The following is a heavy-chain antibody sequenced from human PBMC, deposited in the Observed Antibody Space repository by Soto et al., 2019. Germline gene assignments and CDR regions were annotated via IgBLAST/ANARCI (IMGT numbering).Heavy chain of an antibody. CDR3: ARLVWLRNDFDY. CDR1: GXTISSYA. V-gene: IGHV3-30-3*01. CDR2: ISYDGSNK. J-gene: IGHJ4*02. D-gene: IGHD5-12*01. Sequence: GSLRVSCAASGXTISSYAMHWVRQAPGKGLEWVAVISYDGSNKYYADYVKGRFTISRDNSKNTLYLQMNSMRSEDTAVYYCARLVWLRNDFDYWGQGTLGTVS.